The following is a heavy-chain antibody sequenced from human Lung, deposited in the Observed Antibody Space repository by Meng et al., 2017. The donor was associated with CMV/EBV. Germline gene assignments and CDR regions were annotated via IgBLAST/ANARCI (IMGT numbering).Heavy chain of an antibody. Sequence: QVHLVQSGSEVKKPGASLKVYCKVSGYNFTSYAMNWVRQAPGQGLEWMGWISTSNGYTFYAQKFQGRVTMTTDTSTTTAYMELRSLRSDDTAVYYCARDLDIVVASAFDYWGQGTLVTVSS. CDR3: ARDLDIVVASAFDY. V-gene: IGHV1-18*01. CDR1: GYNFTSYA. CDR2: ISTSNGYT. J-gene: IGHJ4*02. D-gene: IGHD2-21*01.